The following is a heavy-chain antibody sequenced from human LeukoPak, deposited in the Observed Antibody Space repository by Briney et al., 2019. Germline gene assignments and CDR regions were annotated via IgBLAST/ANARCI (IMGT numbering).Heavy chain of an antibody. CDR3: ARHRGAISIAAPIRY. J-gene: IGHJ4*02. D-gene: IGHD6-6*01. Sequence: SETLSLTCTVSGGSISSYYWGWIRQPPGKGLEWIGSIYYSGSTYYNPSLKSRVTISVDTSKNQFSLKLSSVTAADTVVYYCARHRGAISIAAPIRYWGQGTLVTVSS. V-gene: IGHV4-39*01. CDR2: IYYSGST. CDR1: GGSISSYY.